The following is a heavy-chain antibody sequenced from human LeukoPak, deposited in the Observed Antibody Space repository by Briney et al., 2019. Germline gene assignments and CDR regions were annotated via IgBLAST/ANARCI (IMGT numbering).Heavy chain of an antibody. J-gene: IGHJ4*02. V-gene: IGHV3-21*01. D-gene: IGHD3-9*01. Sequence: GGSLRLSCAASGFTFSSYSMNWVRQAPGKGLEWVSSISSSSSYIYYADSVKGRFTISRDNAKNSLYLRMNSLRAEDTAVYYCARGRGDYDILTGYHPNWGQGTLVTVSS. CDR3: ARGRGDYDILTGYHPN. CDR2: ISSSSSYI. CDR1: GFTFSSYS.